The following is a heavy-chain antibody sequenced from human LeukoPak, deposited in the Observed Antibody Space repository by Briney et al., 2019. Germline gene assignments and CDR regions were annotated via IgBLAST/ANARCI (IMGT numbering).Heavy chain of an antibody. J-gene: IGHJ4*02. D-gene: IGHD6-13*01. Sequence: ASVKVSCKASGGTFSSYAIGWVRQAPGQGLEWMGGIIPIFGTANYAQKFQGRVTITADESTSTAYMELSSLRSEDTAVYYCARGRGPGIAAAGRFDYWGQGTLVTVSS. CDR2: IIPIFGTA. CDR1: GGTFSSYA. V-gene: IGHV1-69*13. CDR3: ARGRGPGIAAAGRFDY.